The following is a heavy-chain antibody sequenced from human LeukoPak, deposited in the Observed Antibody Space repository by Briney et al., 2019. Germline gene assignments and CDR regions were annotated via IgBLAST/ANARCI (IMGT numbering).Heavy chain of an antibody. CDR3: ARLWRAAIDY. CDR2: FYYSGST. Sequence: TSETLSLTCTVVSGGSISSSSYYWGWIRQPPGKGLEWIGSFYYSGSTYYNPSLKSRVTISADTSKNQFSLKLSSVTAADTAVYYCARLWRAAIDYGGQGILVTVSS. J-gene: IGHJ4*02. D-gene: IGHD1-1*01. CDR1: GGSISSSSYY. V-gene: IGHV4-39*01.